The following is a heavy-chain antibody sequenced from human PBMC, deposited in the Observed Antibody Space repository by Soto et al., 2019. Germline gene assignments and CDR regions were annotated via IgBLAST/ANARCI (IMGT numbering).Heavy chain of an antibody. CDR3: ATRGQYYVWSGHEVFSD. D-gene: IGHD3-3*01. V-gene: IGHV1-18*04. J-gene: IGHJ4*02. CDR1: GYTFTSYG. CDR2: ISAYNGNT. Sequence: SSVKVSCKASGYTFTSYGISWVRQAPGQGLEWMGWISAYNGNTNYAQKFQGRVTMTEDTSTDTAYMELSSLRSEDTAVYYCATRGQYYVWSGHEVFSDRGQGSLVTVSS.